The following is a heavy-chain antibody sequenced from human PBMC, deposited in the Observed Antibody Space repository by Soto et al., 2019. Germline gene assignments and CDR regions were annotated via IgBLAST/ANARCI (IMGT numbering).Heavy chain of an antibody. CDR2: ISYDGSNK. CDR1: GFTFSSYG. J-gene: IGHJ6*02. CDR3: ARGVAAADYYYYYYGMDV. Sequence: GGSLRLSCAASGFTFSSYGMHWVRQAPGKGLEWAAVISYDGSNKYYADSVKGRFTISRDNSKNTLYLQMNSLRAEDTAVYYCARGVAAADYYYYYYGMDVWGQGTTVTVSS. V-gene: IGHV3-30*03. D-gene: IGHD6-13*01.